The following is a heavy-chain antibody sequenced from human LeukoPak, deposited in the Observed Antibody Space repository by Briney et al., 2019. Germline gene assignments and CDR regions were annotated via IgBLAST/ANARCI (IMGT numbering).Heavy chain of an antibody. J-gene: IGHJ4*02. V-gene: IGHV4-59*01. CDR2: IYYSGST. CDR3: ARESTRVAGFDY. CDR1: GGSITSYY. Sequence: SETLSLTCTVSGGSITSYYWSWIRQPPGKGLEWIAYIYYSGSTNYNPSLKSRVTISADTSKNQVSLKVSSVTAADTAVYFCARESTRVAGFDYWGQGTLVTVSS. D-gene: IGHD6-19*01.